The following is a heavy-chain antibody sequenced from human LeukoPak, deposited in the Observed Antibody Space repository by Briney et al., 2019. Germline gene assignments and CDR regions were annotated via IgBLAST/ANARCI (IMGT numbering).Heavy chain of an antibody. CDR3: ARGLLELRSGPYFDY. CDR1: GGSISSSSYY. V-gene: IGHV4-39*07. Sequence: PSETLSLTCTVSGGSISSSSYYWSWIRQPPGKGLEWIGEINHSGSTNYNPSLKSRVTISVDTSKNQFSLKLSSVTAADTAVYYCARGLLELRSGPYFDYWGQGTLVTVSS. J-gene: IGHJ4*02. D-gene: IGHD1-7*01. CDR2: INHSGST.